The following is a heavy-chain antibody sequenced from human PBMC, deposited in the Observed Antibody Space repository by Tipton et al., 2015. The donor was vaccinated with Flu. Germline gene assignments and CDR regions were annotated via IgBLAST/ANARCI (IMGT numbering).Heavy chain of an antibody. V-gene: IGHV6-1*01. Sequence: TLSLTCGISGDSVSSNSAAWTWIRQPPSRGLEWLGRTYYSSKWYFDYAVSLKSRVTINPDTSKNQFSLQLNFVTPEDTAVYYCARENGGMDVWGQGTTVTVSS. J-gene: IGHJ6*02. CDR1: GDSVSSNSAA. CDR2: TYYSSKWYF. CDR3: ARENGGMDV. D-gene: IGHD1-1*01.